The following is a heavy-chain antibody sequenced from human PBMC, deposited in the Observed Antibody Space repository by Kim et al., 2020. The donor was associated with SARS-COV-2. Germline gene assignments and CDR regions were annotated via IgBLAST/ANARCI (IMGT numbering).Heavy chain of an antibody. J-gene: IGHJ4*02. CDR2: INAGNGNT. D-gene: IGHD3-10*01. CDR3: ARDSLTMVRGVIRGLLLD. Sequence: ASVKVSCKASGYTFTSYAMHWVRQAPGQRLEWMGWINAGNGNTKYSQKFQGRVTITRDTSASTAYMELSSLRSEDTAVYYCARDSLTMVRGVIRGLLLDWGQGTLVTVSS. V-gene: IGHV1-3*01. CDR1: GYTFTSYA.